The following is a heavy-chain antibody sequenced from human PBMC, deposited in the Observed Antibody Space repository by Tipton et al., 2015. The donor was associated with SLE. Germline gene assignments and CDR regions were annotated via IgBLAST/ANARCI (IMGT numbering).Heavy chain of an antibody. Sequence: TLSLTCTVSGDSISSGSYYWGWIRQSPGKGLEWIGSIYYSGNTFYNPSLKSRVTMSVDTSKKQFSLKLTSVTAADTAVYYCARGRRFVARTGYYMDVWGKGTTVTVSS. CDR1: GDSISSGSYY. J-gene: IGHJ6*03. V-gene: IGHV4-39*07. CDR3: ARGRRFVARTGYYMDV. CDR2: IYYSGNT. D-gene: IGHD3-3*01.